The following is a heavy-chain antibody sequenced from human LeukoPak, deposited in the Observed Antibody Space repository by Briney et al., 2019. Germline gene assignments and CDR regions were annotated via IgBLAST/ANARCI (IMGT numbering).Heavy chain of an antibody. V-gene: IGHV4-38-2*02. Sequence: SETLSLTCTVSGYSISSGYYWGWIRQPPGKGLEWIGSIYHSGSTHYNPSLKSRVTISVDTSKNQFSLKLSSVTAADTAVYYCARDPPGAQWFDPWGQGTLVTVSS. CDR3: ARDPPGAQWFDP. CDR2: IYHSGST. CDR1: GYSISSGYY. D-gene: IGHD3-10*01. J-gene: IGHJ5*02.